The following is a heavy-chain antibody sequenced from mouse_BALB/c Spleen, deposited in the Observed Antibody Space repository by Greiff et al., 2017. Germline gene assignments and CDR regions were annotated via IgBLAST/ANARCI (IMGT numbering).Heavy chain of an antibody. D-gene: IGHD1-1*01. CDR3: ARSYGSSYDYYAMDY. V-gene: IGHV1-54*01. Sequence: VQLQQSGAELVRPGASGKVSCTASGYTFTNYWMHWVKQRPGQGLEWIGVINPGSGGTNYNEKFKGKATLTADKSSSTAYMQLSSLTSDDSAVYFCARSYGSSYDYYAMDYWGQGTSVTVSS. J-gene: IGHJ4*01. CDR2: INPGSGGT. CDR1: GYTFTNYW.